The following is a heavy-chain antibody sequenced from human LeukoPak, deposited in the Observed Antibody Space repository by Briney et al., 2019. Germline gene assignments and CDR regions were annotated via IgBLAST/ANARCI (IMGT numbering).Heavy chain of an antibody. J-gene: IGHJ5*02. Sequence: SETLSLTCAVYGGSFSGYYWSWIRQPPGEGLEWIGEINHSGSTNYNPSLKSRVTISVDTSKNQFSLKLSSVTAADTAVYYCAREGGIAVAVNNWFDPWGQGTLVTVSS. CDR3: AREGGIAVAVNNWFDP. V-gene: IGHV4-34*01. D-gene: IGHD6-19*01. CDR2: INHSGST. CDR1: GGSFSGYY.